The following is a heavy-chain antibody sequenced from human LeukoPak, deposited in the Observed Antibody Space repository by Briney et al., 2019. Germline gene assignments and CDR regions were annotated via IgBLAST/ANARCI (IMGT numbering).Heavy chain of an antibody. J-gene: IGHJ4*02. CDR1: GFTFSSYA. CDR2: ISYDGSNK. V-gene: IGHV3-30*04. CDR3: ARRGTSCYTVPCYFDY. Sequence: GGSLRLSCAASGFTFSSYAMHWVRQAPGKGLEWVAVISYDGSNKYYADSVKGRFTIYRDNSKNTLYLQMNSLRAEDTAVYYCARRGTSCYTVPCYFDYWGQGTLVTVSS. D-gene: IGHD2-2*02.